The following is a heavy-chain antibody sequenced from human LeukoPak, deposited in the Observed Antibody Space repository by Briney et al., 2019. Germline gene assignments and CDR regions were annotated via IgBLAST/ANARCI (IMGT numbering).Heavy chain of an antibody. D-gene: IGHD3-10*01. CDR2: IYYSGNI. V-gene: IGHV4-39*01. J-gene: IGHJ5*02. Sequence: PSETLSLTCSVSGDSIGSSSYYWGWIRQPPGKGLEWIGSIYYSGNIYYNPSLKSRVTISVDTSKNEFSLKLSSVTAADTAVYSCARMVRGHDWFDPWGQGTLVTVSS. CDR1: GDSIGSSSYY. CDR3: ARMVRGHDWFDP.